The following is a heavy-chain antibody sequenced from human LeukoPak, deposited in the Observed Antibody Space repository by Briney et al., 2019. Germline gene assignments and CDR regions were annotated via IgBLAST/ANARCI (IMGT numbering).Heavy chain of an antibody. J-gene: IGHJ4*02. Sequence: SETLSLTCAVYGGSFSGYYWSWLRQPPGKGLEWIGEINHSGSTNYNPSLKSRVTISVDTSKNQFSLKLSSVTAADTAVYYCARGVFVMGSGWPSYYFDYWGQGTLVTVSS. CDR1: GGSFSGYY. V-gene: IGHV4-34*01. CDR2: INHSGST. D-gene: IGHD6-19*01. CDR3: ARGVFVMGSGWPSYYFDY.